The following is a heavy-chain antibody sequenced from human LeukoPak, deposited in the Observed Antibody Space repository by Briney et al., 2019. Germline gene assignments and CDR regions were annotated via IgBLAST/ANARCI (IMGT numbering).Heavy chain of an antibody. Sequence: GASVKVSCKASGYTFTGYYIHWVRQAPGQGLEWMGWINPKSGGTNFAQKFQGRVTMTRDTSISTAYMELSRLRSDDTAVYYCARDRDSSGYSKYYFDYWGQGTLVTVSS. CDR2: INPKSGGT. CDR3: ARDRDSSGYSKYYFDY. CDR1: GYTFTGYY. V-gene: IGHV1-2*02. J-gene: IGHJ4*02. D-gene: IGHD3-22*01.